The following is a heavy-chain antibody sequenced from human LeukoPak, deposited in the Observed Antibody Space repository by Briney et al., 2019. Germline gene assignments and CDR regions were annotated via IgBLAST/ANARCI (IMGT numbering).Heavy chain of an antibody. CDR1: GFTFSSYG. CDR3: ARVEATISRWFDP. Sequence: GGSLRLSCAASGFTFSSYGMHWVRQAPGKGLEWVAFIRYDVSNKYYADSVKGRFTISRDNAKNPLYLQMNSLRAEDTAVYYCARVEATISRWFDPWGQGTLVTVSS. V-gene: IGHV3-30*02. D-gene: IGHD5-24*01. CDR2: IRYDVSNK. J-gene: IGHJ5*02.